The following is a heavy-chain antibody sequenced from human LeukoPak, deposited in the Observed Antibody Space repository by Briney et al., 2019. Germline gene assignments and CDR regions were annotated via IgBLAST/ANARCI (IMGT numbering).Heavy chain of an antibody. D-gene: IGHD3-22*01. Sequence: QSGGSLRLSCAASGFTFSSYGMHWVRQAPGKGLEWVAFIRYDGSNKYYADSVKGRFTISRDNSKNTLYLQMNSLRAEDTAVYYCARDPLSYYYDSSAFDYWGQGTLVTVSS. J-gene: IGHJ4*02. CDR3: ARDPLSYYYDSSAFDY. CDR1: GFTFSSYG. CDR2: IRYDGSNK. V-gene: IGHV3-30*02.